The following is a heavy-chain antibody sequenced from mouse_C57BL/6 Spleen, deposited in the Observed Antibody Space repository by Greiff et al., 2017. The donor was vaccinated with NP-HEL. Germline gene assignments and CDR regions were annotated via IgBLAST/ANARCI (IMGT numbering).Heavy chain of an antibody. J-gene: IGHJ4*01. Sequence: VQLQQSVAELVRPGASVKLSCTASGFNIKNTYIHWVKQRPEQGPERIGRIDPATGNAKYAPKFPGKAPSTAASSSNTAFLQRSRLTSEDTAIYNGALYYYGSSSYYSAMDYWGQGTSVTVSS. CDR2: IDPATGNA. D-gene: IGHD1-1*01. V-gene: IGHV14-3*01. CDR3: ALYYYGSSSYYSAMDY. CDR1: GFNIKNTY.